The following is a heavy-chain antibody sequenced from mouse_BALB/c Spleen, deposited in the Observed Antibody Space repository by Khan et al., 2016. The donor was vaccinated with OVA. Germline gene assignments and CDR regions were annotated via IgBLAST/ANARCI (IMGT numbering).Heavy chain of an antibody. Sequence: VQLKQSGPELMKPGASVKISCKASGYSFTSYYIHWVMQSHGKSLEWIGYIDPFSGGTTYNQKFKGKATLTVDKSSSTAYIQLSNLTSEDSAVYYCTRHGCVAWFTYWGQGTLVTVSA. CDR1: GYSFTSYY. D-gene: IGHD2-2*01. V-gene: IGHV1S135*01. CDR2: IDPFSGGT. CDR3: TRHGCVAWFTY. J-gene: IGHJ3*01.